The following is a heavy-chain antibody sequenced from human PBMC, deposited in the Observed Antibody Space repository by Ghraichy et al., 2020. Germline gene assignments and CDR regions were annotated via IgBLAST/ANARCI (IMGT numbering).Heavy chain of an antibody. V-gene: IGHV3-23*01. J-gene: IGHJ3*02. CDR3: AKVIYGNHDAFDI. CDR1: GFIFSSYA. D-gene: IGHD2-21*01. Sequence: GKSLNISCAASGFIFSSYAMSWARQAPGKGLEWVSGITGSGSSTFYADPVRGRFTISRDNSKNTLYLQMNSLRAEDTAVYYCAKVIYGNHDAFDIWGQGTKVTVSP. CDR2: ITGSGSST.